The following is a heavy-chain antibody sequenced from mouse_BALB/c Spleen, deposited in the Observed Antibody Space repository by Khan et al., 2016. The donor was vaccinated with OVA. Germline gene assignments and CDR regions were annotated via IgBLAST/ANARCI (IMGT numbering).Heavy chain of an antibody. Sequence: QVQLKQSGPGLVAPSQSLSITCTVSGFSLTGYGVNWVRQPPGKGLEWLGMIWGDGSTDYNSALKSRLSISKDNSKIQVFLKMNSLHTDDTARYYCAREIYYDYAYYYAMDYWGQGTSVTVSS. CDR2: IWGDGST. J-gene: IGHJ4*01. CDR3: AREIYYDYAYYYAMDY. D-gene: IGHD2-4*01. V-gene: IGHV2-6-7*01. CDR1: GFSLTGYG.